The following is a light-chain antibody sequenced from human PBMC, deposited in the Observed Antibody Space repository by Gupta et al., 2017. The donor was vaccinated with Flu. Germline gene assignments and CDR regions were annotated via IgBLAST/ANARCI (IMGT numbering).Light chain of an antibody. CDR3: QQYHSLLYT. CDR1: QSISTW. Sequence: PSTLSASVGDTVTITCRASQSISTWLAWYQQKAGKAPKLLIYKASSLGSGVPSRFGGSGSGTEFSLTITGLQPDDSATYYCQQYHSLLYTFGQGTKLQIK. V-gene: IGKV1-5*03. J-gene: IGKJ2*01. CDR2: KAS.